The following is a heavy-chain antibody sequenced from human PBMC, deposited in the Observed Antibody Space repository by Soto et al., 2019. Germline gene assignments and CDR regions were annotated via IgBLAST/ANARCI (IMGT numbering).Heavy chain of an antibody. CDR2: IYYSGST. CDR3: ARVLVDYDFWSGYYISRWFDP. CDR1: GGSISSYY. Sequence: KTSETLSLTCTVSGGSISSYYWSWIRQPPGKGLEWIGYIYYSGSTNYNPSLKSRVTISVDTSKNQFSLKLSSVTAADTAVYYCARVLVDYDFWSGYYISRWFDPWGQGTLVTVSS. V-gene: IGHV4-59*01. J-gene: IGHJ5*02. D-gene: IGHD3-3*01.